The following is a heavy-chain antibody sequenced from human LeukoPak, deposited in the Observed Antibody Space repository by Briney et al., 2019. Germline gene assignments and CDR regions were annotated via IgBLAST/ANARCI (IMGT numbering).Heavy chain of an antibody. D-gene: IGHD1-26*01. J-gene: IGHJ5*02. Sequence: SETLSLTCTVSGGSISGGSYYWSWIRQPAGKGLEWIGRIYTSGCTNYNPSLKSRVTISVDTSKNQFSLKLSSVTAADTAVYYCARDEIAGATGPWGQGTLVTVSS. CDR2: IYTSGCT. CDR1: GGSISGGSYY. CDR3: ARDEIAGATGP. V-gene: IGHV4-61*02.